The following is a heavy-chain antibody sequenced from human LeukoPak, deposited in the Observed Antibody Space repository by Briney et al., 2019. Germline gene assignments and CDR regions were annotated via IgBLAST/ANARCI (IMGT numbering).Heavy chain of an antibody. Sequence: PSETLSLTCTVSGGSINSGGYYWSWIRQHPGKGLEWIGYIYYSGITYYNPSLKSRVTISVDTSKNQFSLKLSSVTAADTAVYSCARGYCSSTSCPVGYWGQGTLVTVSS. V-gene: IGHV4-31*03. J-gene: IGHJ4*02. CDR2: IYYSGIT. CDR3: ARGYCSSTSCPVGY. D-gene: IGHD2-2*01. CDR1: GGSINSGGYY.